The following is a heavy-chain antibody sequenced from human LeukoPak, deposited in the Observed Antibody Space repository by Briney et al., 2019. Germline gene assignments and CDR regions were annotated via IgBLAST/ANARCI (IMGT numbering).Heavy chain of an antibody. J-gene: IGHJ4*02. CDR1: GFTFSSYA. Sequence: GGSLRLSCAASGFTFSSYAMSWVRQAPGKGLEWVSAISGSGGSTYYADSVKGRFTISRDNSKNTLYLQMNSLRAEDTAVYYCAKDICCSGGSCHHYWGQGTLVTVSS. CDR2: ISGSGGST. V-gene: IGHV3-23*01. D-gene: IGHD2-15*01. CDR3: AKDICCSGGSCHHY.